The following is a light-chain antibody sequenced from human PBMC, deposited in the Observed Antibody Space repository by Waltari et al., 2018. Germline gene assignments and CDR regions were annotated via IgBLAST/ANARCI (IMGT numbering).Light chain of an antibody. CDR3: QQYGNSPGT. J-gene: IGKJ3*01. CDR1: QSVTSAY. Sequence: DIVLTQSPGTLSLSTGERATLSCRASQSVTSAYLAWYQQKPGQAPRLLIYGASSRATGIPDRFSGSGSGTDFTLTISRLEPEDFAFYYCQQYGNSPGTFGPGTKVEIE. V-gene: IGKV3-20*01. CDR2: GAS.